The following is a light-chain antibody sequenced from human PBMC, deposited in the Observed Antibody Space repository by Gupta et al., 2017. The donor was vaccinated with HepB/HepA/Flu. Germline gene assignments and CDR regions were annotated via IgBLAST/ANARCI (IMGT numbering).Light chain of an antibody. CDR3: QKFSDYPCT. Sequence: DIQLTQSPSFLSASARDRVTITCRASQGIKNYLAWYQQKPGKAPKLLIYAASTLQDGVPSRFSGSGAGKEYTLTISGMEPEDFATDYCQKFSDYPCTFGPGTKVDL. V-gene: IGKV1-9*01. CDR2: AAS. CDR1: QGIKNY. J-gene: IGKJ3*01.